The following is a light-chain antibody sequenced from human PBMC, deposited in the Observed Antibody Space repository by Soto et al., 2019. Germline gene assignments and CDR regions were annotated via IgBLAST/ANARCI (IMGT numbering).Light chain of an antibody. CDR2: DAS. CDR3: QQRGNWPST. CDR1: QSLGSS. J-gene: IGKJ1*01. Sequence: EIVLTQSPATLSLSPGDRATLSCRASQSLGSSLAFLAWYQQKPGQAPRLLIYDASNRASGVPDRFSGSGSGTDFTLTISSLETEDFEVYSCQQRGNWPSTFGQGTKVEIK. V-gene: IGKV3-11*01.